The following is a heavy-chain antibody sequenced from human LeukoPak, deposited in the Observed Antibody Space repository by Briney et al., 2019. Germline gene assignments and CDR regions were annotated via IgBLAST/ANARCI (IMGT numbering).Heavy chain of an antibody. CDR1: GFTFSSYA. Sequence: HPGGSLRLSCAASGFTFSSYAMSWVRQAPGKGLEWVGFIRSKAYGGTTEYAASVKGRFIISRDDFKSIAYLQMNSLKTEDTAVYYCTRSSRGWYSDYWGQGTLVTVSS. V-gene: IGHV3-49*04. D-gene: IGHD6-19*01. CDR2: IRSKAYGGTT. J-gene: IGHJ4*02. CDR3: TRSSRGWYSDY.